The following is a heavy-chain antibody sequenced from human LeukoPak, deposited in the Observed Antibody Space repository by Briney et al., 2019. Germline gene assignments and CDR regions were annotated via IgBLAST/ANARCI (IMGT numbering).Heavy chain of an antibody. CDR3: AKGIYSSGWSYFDY. CDR1: GFSFSISA. J-gene: IGHJ4*01. CDR2: LSGSGVTT. Sequence: GGSLRLSCAASGFSFSISAMSWVCQAPGKGLEWVSTLSGSGVTTYYADSVKGRFTISRDNSKNTLYLQMNSLRAEDTAVYYCAKGIYSSGWSYFDYWGHGALVTVSS. D-gene: IGHD6-25*01. V-gene: IGHV3-23*01.